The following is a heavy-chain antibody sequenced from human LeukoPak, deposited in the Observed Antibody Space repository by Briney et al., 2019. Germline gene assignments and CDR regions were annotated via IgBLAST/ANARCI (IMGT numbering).Heavy chain of an antibody. CDR2: ISSNGGST. CDR1: GFTFSSYA. J-gene: IGHJ4*02. D-gene: IGHD3-9*01. Sequence: GGSLRLSCSASGFTFSSYAMHWVRQAPGKGLEYVSAISSNGGSTYYADSVKGRFTISRDNSKNTPYLQMSSLRAEDTAVYYCVKDRTNILTALFDYWGQGTLVTVSS. V-gene: IGHV3-64D*06. CDR3: VKDRTNILTALFDY.